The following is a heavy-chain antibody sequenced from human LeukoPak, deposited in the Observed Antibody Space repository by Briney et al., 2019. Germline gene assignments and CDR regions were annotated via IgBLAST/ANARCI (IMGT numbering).Heavy chain of an antibody. CDR2: INPNSGGT. D-gene: IGHD4-17*01. Sequence: SVKVSYKPSGYTFTGYYMLWVRQAPGQGLEWMGWINPNSGGTNYAQKFQGWVTMTRDTSISTAYMELSRLRSDDTAVYYCARDSDGDYPGAFDIWGQGTMVTVSS. CDR3: ARDSDGDYPGAFDI. J-gene: IGHJ3*02. V-gene: IGHV1-2*04. CDR1: GYTFTGYY.